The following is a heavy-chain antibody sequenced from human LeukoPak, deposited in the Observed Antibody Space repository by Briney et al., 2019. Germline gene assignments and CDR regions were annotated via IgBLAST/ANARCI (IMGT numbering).Heavy chain of an antibody. J-gene: IGHJ4*02. CDR3: ARGPAVSYFDY. Sequence: IPSETLSLTCAVYGGSFSGYYWSWIRQPPGKGREGSREINRSRRTNSNPSLKSRATISVDTSKNQFSLKLSSVPAAATAVYYCARGPAVSYFDYWGQRTLVTVSS. CDR1: GGSFSGYY. CDR2: INRSRRT. V-gene: IGHV4-34*01. D-gene: IGHD4-17*01.